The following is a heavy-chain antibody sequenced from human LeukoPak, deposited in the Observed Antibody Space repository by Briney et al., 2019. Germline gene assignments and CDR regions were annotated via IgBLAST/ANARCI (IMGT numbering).Heavy chain of an antibody. Sequence: SETLSLTCTVSGESISGFYWTWIRQPPGKGLEWIGYIYYSGSTSYNPSLKSRVTISVDTSKNQFSLKLSSVTAADTAVYYCARSFKSYYYGSGSYPLDYWGQGTLVTVSS. CDR3: ARSFKSYYYGSGSYPLDY. D-gene: IGHD3-10*01. V-gene: IGHV4-59*01. J-gene: IGHJ4*02. CDR2: IYYSGST. CDR1: GESISGFY.